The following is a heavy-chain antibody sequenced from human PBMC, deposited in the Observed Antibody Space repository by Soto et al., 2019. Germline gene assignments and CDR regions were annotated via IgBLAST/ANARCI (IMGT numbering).Heavy chain of an antibody. CDR2: IIPTS. Sequence: GASVKVSCKTFGETFSTYAINWVRQAPGQGLEWMGGIIPTSNYSQKLKGRVTFNADESTKTAYMELSSLRFEDTAVYYCARVIYDFLTGDLWFGESPQTYYYGMDVWGQGTTVTVSS. D-gene: IGHD3-10*01. V-gene: IGHV1-69*13. J-gene: IGHJ6*02. CDR3: ARVIYDFLTGDLWFGESPQTYYYGMDV. CDR1: GETFSTYA.